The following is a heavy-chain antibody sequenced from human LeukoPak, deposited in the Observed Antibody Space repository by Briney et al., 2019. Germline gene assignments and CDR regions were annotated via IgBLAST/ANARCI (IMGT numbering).Heavy chain of an antibody. V-gene: IGHV3-23*01. CDR2: ISGSGGST. Sequence: GGTLRLSCAASGFTFSSYGMSWVRQAPGKGLEWVSAISGSGGSTYYADSGKGRFTISRDNSKNTLYLQMNSLRAEDTAVYYCAKDRIAVAGGYWGQGTLVTVSS. D-gene: IGHD6-19*01. J-gene: IGHJ4*02. CDR1: GFTFSSYG. CDR3: AKDRIAVAGGY.